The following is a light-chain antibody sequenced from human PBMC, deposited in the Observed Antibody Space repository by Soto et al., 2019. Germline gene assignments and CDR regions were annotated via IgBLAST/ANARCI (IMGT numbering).Light chain of an antibody. Sequence: DIQMTKSPSSVSASVGDRVTITCPASQGISSWLAWYQQKPGKAPKLLIYAASSLQSGVPSRFSGSKSGTGSTLAIRSLHREHSAPYCCQHANSFPLTFGGGAKVDIK. CDR3: QHANSFPLT. J-gene: IGKJ4*01. V-gene: IGKV1-12*01. CDR1: QGISSW. CDR2: AAS.